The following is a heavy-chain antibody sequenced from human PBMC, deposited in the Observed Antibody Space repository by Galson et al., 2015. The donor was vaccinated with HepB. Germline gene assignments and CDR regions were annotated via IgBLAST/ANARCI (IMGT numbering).Heavy chain of an antibody. Sequence: SLRLSCAASGFYFGVYGMHWLRQAPGKGPEWVAGIGHDGTYQKYGDSVKGRFTISRDNSENTLFLQMNSLRGEDTAVYYCARDLGAGKYFDHWGQGILVTVSS. CDR2: IGHDGTYQ. CDR3: ARDLGAGKYFDH. D-gene: IGHD3-10*01. J-gene: IGHJ4*02. V-gene: IGHV3-33*01. CDR1: GFYFGVYG.